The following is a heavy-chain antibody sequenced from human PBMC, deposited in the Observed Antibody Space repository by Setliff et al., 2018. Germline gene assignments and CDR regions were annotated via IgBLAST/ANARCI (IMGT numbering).Heavy chain of an antibody. J-gene: IGHJ3*01. Sequence: SETLSLTCTVSGGSISSGGYYWSWIRQHPGKGLEWIGYIYNSGSTYYNPSLKSRITISGDTSKNQFSLNLSSLTAADTAVYYCVRDAGDGYGVDAYAGGGFDFWGQGTMVTVSS. CDR1: GGSISSGGYY. D-gene: IGHD4-17*01. CDR3: VRDAGDGYGVDAYAGGGFDF. CDR2: IYNSGST. V-gene: IGHV4-31*03.